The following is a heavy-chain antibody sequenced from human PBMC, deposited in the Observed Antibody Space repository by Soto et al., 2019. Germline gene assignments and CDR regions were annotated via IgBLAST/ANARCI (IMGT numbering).Heavy chain of an antibody. D-gene: IGHD4-4*01. J-gene: IGHJ6*02. CDR3: ARHEQFYYYYYGMDV. V-gene: IGHV5-51*01. CDR2: INPGDSDI. Sequence: GESLKIACKASGYSFTTYWIAWVRQMPGKGLEWMGIINPGDSDIRYSPSFQGQVTISADNSISTAYLQWSSLKASDTAMYYCARHEQFYYYYYGMDVWGQGTAVTVSS. CDR1: GYSFTTYW.